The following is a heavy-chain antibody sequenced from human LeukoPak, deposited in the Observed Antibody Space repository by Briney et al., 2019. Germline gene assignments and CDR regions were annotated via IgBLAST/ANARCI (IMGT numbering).Heavy chain of an antibody. CDR1: GFTFSPYW. CDR3: ARDGRGYTYGNDY. D-gene: IGHD5-18*01. CDR2: IKQDGSEK. V-gene: IGHV3-7*03. Sequence: GGSLRLSCAASGFTFSPYWMSWVRQDPGMRLEWVANIKQDGSEKYYVDSVKGRFTISRDNAKKSLYLQMNSLRAEDTAIYYCARDGRGYTYGNDYWGQGTLVTVSS. J-gene: IGHJ4*02.